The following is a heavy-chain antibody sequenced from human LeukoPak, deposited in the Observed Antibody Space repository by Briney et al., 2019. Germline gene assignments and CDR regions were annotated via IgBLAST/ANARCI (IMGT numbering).Heavy chain of an antibody. CDR1: GGSISSGGYY. J-gene: IGHJ4*02. CDR2: IYHSGST. V-gene: IGHV4-30-2*01. CDR3: ASTGIAAAGPGVRYYYFDY. D-gene: IGHD6-13*01. Sequence: SQTLSLTCTVSGGSISSGGYYWSWIRQPPGKGLEWIGYIYHSGSTYYNPSLKSRVTISVDRSKNQFSLKLSSVTAADTAVYYCASTGIAAAGPGVRYYYFDYWGREPWSPSPQ.